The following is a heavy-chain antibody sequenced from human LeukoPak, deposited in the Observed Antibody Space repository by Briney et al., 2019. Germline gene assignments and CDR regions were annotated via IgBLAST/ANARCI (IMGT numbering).Heavy chain of an antibody. J-gene: IGHJ6*02. CDR1: GYTFTSYD. V-gene: IGHV1-8*01. CDR2: MNPNSGNT. Sequence: ASVKVSCKASGYTFTSYDINWVRQATGQGLERMGWMNPNSGNTGYAQKFQGRVTMTRNTSISTAYMELSSLRSEDTAVYYCARRGRDPQYYYYYYGMDVWGQGTTVTVSS. CDR3: ARRGRDPQYYYYYYGMDV.